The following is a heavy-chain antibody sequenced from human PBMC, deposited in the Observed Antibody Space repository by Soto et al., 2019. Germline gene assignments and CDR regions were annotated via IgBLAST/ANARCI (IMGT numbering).Heavy chain of an antibody. CDR3: VGDGAAPYTGFNY. J-gene: IGHJ4*01. V-gene: IGHV1-69*13. CDR1: GGTFSSYA. D-gene: IGHD2-21*01. Sequence: ASVKVSCKASGGTFSSYAISWVRQAPGQGLEWMGGIIPIFGTANYAQKFQGRVTITADESTSTAYMELSSLRSEDTAFYYCVGDGAAPYTGFNYWGQGSLVTVSS. CDR2: IIPIFGTA.